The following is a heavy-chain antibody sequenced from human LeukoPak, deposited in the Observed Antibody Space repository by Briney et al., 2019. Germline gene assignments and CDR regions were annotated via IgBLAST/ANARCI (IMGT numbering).Heavy chain of an antibody. CDR3: ARSGVAVSYDAFEI. CDR2: ISSSGSTI. J-gene: IGHJ3*02. D-gene: IGHD6-19*01. V-gene: IGHV3-48*03. CDR1: GFTFSSYE. Sequence: GGSLRLSCAASGFTFSSYEMNWVRQAPGKGLEWVSYISSSGSTIYYADSVKGRFTISRDNAKNSLYLQMNSLRAEDTAVYYCARSGVAVSYDAFEIWGQGTMVTVSS.